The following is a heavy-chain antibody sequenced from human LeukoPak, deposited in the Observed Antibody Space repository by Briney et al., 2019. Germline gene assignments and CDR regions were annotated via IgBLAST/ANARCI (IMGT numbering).Heavy chain of an antibody. CDR2: IKQDESEN. CDR1: GFTFSGYW. Sequence: PGGSLRLSCAASGFTFSGYWMSWVRQAPGKGLEWLANIKQDESENYYVDSVRGRFTISRDNAKNSLYLQMNSLRAEDTAVYYCARYARGYSLDYLGGGTLVTVSS. V-gene: IGHV3-7*01. J-gene: IGHJ4*02. CDR3: ARYARGYSLDY. D-gene: IGHD3-22*01.